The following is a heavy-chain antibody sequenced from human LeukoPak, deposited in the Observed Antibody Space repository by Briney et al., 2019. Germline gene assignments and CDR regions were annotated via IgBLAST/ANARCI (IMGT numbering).Heavy chain of an antibody. J-gene: IGHJ4*02. CDR1: GGSFSGYY. D-gene: IGHD6-13*01. Sequence: SETLSLTCAFYGGSFSGYYWSWIRQPPGKGLEWIGGINHSGGTKYNPSLKSRVTISVDTSKNQFSLKLSSVTAADTAVYYCARFVYSSSWFDYWGQGTLVTVSS. CDR3: ARFVYSSSWFDY. CDR2: INHSGGT. V-gene: IGHV4-34*01.